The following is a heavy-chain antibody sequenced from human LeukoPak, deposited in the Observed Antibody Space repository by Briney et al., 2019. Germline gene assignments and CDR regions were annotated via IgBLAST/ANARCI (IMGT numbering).Heavy chain of an antibody. V-gene: IGHV3-9*01. CDR2: ISWNSGSI. CDR3: ARGNINVFDY. J-gene: IGHJ4*02. Sequence: GRSLRLSCAASGFTFDDYAMHWVRQAPGKGPEWVLGISWNSGSIGYADSVKGRFTISRDNAKNSLYLQMNSLRAEDTAVYYCARGNINVFDYWGQGTLVPVST. CDR1: GFTFDDYA. D-gene: IGHD4-23*01.